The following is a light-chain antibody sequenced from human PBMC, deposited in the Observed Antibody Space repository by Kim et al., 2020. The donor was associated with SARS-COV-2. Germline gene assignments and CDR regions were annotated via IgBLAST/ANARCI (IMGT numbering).Light chain of an antibody. CDR3: QQHNGY. V-gene: IGKV1-5*01. J-gene: IGKJ4*01. Sequence: DIQMTQSPFTLSASVGDTVTITCRASQSITSGLAWYQQKPGKAPKLLIYAVSSLDSGVPSRFSGSGSGTQFTLTISSLQPDDFATYYCQQHNGYFGGGTKVDIK. CDR1: QSITSG. CDR2: AVS.